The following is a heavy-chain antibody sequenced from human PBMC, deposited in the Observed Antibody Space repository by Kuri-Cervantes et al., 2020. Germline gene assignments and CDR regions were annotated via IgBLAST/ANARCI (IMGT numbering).Heavy chain of an antibody. D-gene: IGHD2-2*01. V-gene: IGHV4-34*01. CDR2: INHSGST. Sequence: ESLKISCAVYCGSFSGYYWSWIRQPPGKGLEWIGEINHSGSTNYNPSLKSRVTISVDTSKNQSSLKLSSVTAADTAVYYCARRSGYCSSTSCYKRPNYYYYYYMDVWGKGTTVTVSS. CDR3: ARRSGYCSSTSCYKRPNYYYYYYMDV. J-gene: IGHJ6*03. CDR1: CGSFSGYY.